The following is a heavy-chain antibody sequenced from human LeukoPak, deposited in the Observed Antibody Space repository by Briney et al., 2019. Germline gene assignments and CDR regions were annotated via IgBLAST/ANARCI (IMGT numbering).Heavy chain of an antibody. CDR2: IWYDGSNK. Sequence: LLYAGGGVVQPGRSLRLSCAASGFTFSSYGMHWVRQAPGKGLEWVAVIWYDGSNKYYADSVKGRFTISRDNSKNTLYLQMNSLRAEDTAVYYCARDIDDILTGATGGMDVWGQGTTVTVSS. CDR3: ARDIDDILTGATGGMDV. CDR1: GFTFSSYG. D-gene: IGHD3-9*01. J-gene: IGHJ6*02. V-gene: IGHV3-33*01.